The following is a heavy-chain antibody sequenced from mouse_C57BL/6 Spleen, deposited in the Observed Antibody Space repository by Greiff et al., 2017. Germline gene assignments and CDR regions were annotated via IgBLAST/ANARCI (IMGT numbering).Heavy chain of an antibody. CDR3: ARGEDYGNWFAY. Sequence: VQLVESGPELVKPGASVKISCKASGYAFSSSWMNWVKQRPGKGLEWIGRIYPGDGDTNYNGKFKGKATLTADKSSSTAYMQLSSLTSEDSAVYFCARGEDYGNWFAYWGQGTLVTVSA. D-gene: IGHD1-1*01. CDR1: GYAFSSSW. CDR2: IYPGDGDT. V-gene: IGHV1-82*01. J-gene: IGHJ3*01.